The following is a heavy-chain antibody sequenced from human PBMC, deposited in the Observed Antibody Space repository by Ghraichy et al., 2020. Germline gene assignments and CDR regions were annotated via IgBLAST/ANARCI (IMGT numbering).Heavy chain of an antibody. D-gene: IGHD3-10*01. CDR3: AKDVSPGGADV. Sequence: GGSLRLSCVASGFTFKDHAMHWVRQAPGMGLEWVSGINWNSDAVGYADSVKGRFIISRDNAKNSLFLQMNSLGPEDTALYYCAKDVSPGGADVWGQGTTVTVSS. CDR1: GFTFKDHA. J-gene: IGHJ6*02. V-gene: IGHV3-9*01. CDR2: INWNSDAV.